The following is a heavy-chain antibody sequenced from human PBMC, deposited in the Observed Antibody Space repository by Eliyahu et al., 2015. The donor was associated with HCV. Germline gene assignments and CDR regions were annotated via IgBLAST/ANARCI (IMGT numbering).Heavy chain of an antibody. Sequence: EVQLVQSGAEVKKPGESLKISCKGSGYSFTSYWIGXVRQMPGKGLEWMGIIYPGDSDTRYSPSFQGQVTISADKSISTAYLQWSSLKASDTAMYYCARLITPVLRYFDWLNNWFDPWGQGTLVTVSS. D-gene: IGHD3-9*01. CDR3: ARLITPVLRYFDWLNNWFDP. V-gene: IGHV5-51*03. J-gene: IGHJ5*02. CDR2: IYPGDSDT. CDR1: GYSFTSYW.